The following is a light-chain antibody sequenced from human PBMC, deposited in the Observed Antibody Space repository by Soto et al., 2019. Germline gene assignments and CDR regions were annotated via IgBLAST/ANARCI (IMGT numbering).Light chain of an antibody. V-gene: IGKV1-5*01. CDR1: QSISSW. Sequence: DIQMTQSPSTLSASVGDRVTITCRAGQSISSWLAWYQQKPGKAPKLLIYDASSLESGVPSRFSGSGSGTEFTLTISSLQPDDFATYYCQQYNSYSPTWTFGQGTKVEIK. CDR3: QQYNSYSPTWT. J-gene: IGKJ1*01. CDR2: DAS.